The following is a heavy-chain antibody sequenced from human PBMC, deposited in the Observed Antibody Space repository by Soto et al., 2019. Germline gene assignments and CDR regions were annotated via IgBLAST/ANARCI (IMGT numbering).Heavy chain of an antibody. CDR1: GFVFSSYS. Sequence: GGSLRLSCAASGFVFSSYSMNWVRQAPGKGLEWVSAITSGERDLYYATSVKGRFTISRDNAKSSLYLQMNSLRAEDTAIYYCARDRGISYYYYGMDVWGQGTTVTVSS. CDR3: ARDRGISYYYYGMDV. J-gene: IGHJ6*02. CDR2: ITSGERDL. D-gene: IGHD3-10*01. V-gene: IGHV3-21*01.